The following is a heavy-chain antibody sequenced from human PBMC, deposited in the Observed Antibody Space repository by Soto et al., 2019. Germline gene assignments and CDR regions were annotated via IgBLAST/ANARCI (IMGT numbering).Heavy chain of an antibody. CDR3: ARSDGRY. CDR1: GGSISSGDFY. J-gene: IGHJ4*02. Sequence: SETLSLTCTVSGGSISSGDFYWSWIRQPPGKGLEWIGYIYYSGSTNYNPSLKSRVTISVDTSKNQFSLKLSSVTAADTAVYYCARSDGRYWGQGTLVTVSS. V-gene: IGHV4-61*08. CDR2: IYYSGST.